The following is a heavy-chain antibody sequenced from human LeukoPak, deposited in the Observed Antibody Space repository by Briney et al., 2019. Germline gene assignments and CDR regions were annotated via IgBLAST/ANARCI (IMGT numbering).Heavy chain of an antibody. CDR2: INTDGTVI. CDR3: ATKQWLAPPPDS. J-gene: IGHJ4*02. CDR1: GFTFSKCW. V-gene: IGHV3-74*01. Sequence: PGGSLRLSCAAPGFTFSKCWMLWVRQAPGKGLESVSRINTDGTVITYADSVKGRFTVSRDNADNTMFLQMNSVRDEDTAVYYCATKQWLAPPPDSWGQGTPVTVSS. D-gene: IGHD6-19*01.